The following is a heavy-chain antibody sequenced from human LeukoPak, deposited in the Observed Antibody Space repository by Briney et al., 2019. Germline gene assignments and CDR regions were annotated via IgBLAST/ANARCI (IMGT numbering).Heavy chain of an antibody. V-gene: IGHV1-18*01. Sequence: GASVKVSCKASGYIFTSYGISWVRQAPGEGVEWRGWISAYNGNTDYAQKFQGRVILTTDTSTSPAYMELRSLRSDDTAVYYCARDFVVVVGASLNYYYHGMDVWRQGTTVTVSS. CDR3: ARDFVVVVGASLNYYYHGMDV. J-gene: IGHJ6*02. CDR1: GYIFTSYG. CDR2: ISAYNGNT. D-gene: IGHD2-15*01.